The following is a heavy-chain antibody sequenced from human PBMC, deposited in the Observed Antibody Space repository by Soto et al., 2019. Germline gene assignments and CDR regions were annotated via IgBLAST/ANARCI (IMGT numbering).Heavy chain of an antibody. Sequence: KTSETLSLTCAVYGGSFSSYYWGWIRQPPGKGLEWIGSIYYNGSTYYNPSLKSRVTISVDTSKNQFSLKLSSVTAADTAVYYCARHEATLGIPYYFDYWGQGTLVTVSS. J-gene: IGHJ4*02. CDR1: GGSFSSYY. V-gene: IGHV4-39*01. CDR3: ARHEATLGIPYYFDY. CDR2: IYYNGST.